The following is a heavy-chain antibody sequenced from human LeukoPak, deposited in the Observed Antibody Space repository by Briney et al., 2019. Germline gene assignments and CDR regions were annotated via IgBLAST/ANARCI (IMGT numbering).Heavy chain of an antibody. D-gene: IGHD1-26*01. CDR2: FDPEDGEI. J-gene: IGHJ4*02. CDR3: ADQVGATRDLDY. V-gene: IGHV1-24*01. CDR1: GYSLTELS. Sequence: ASVKVSCKVFGYSLTELSMHWVRQAPGKGLEWMGGFDPEDGEIIYAQKFRGRVTMTEDTSTDTAYMELSSLRSEDTAVYYCADQVGATRDLDYWGQGTLATVSS.